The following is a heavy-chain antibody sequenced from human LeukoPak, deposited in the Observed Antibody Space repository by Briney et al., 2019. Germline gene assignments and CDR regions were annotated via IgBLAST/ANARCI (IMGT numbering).Heavy chain of an antibody. CDR2: IYTSGNT. J-gene: IGHJ4*01. D-gene: IGHD6-13*01. CDR3: ARQLPTAAADTRGYFDY. Sequence: SSETLSLTCTVSGGSISSYYWSWIRQPAGKGLEWIGRIYTSGNTNYNPSLKSRVTISLDKPNNQSSLKLTSVTAADAAIYYCARQLPTAAADTRGYFDYWGQGAVVTVSS. V-gene: IGHV4-4*07. CDR1: GGSISSYY.